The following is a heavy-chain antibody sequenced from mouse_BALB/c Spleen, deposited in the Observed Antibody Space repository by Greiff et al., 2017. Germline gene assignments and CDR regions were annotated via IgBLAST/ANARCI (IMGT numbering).Heavy chain of an antibody. CDR1: GYSITSDYA. CDR2: ISYSGST. V-gene: IGHV3-2*02. J-gene: IGHJ2*01. Sequence: EVMLVESGPGLVKPSQSLSLTCTVTGYSITSDYAWNWIRQFPGNTLEWMGYISYSGSTSYNPSLKSRISITRDTSKNQFFLQLNSVTTEDTATYYCARDGYSYYFDYWGQGTTLTVSS. D-gene: IGHD2-3*01. CDR3: ARDGYSYYFDY.